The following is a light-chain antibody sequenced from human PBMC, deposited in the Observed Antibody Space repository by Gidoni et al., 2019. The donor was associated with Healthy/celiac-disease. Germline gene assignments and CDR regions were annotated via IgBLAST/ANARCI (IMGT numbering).Light chain of an antibody. CDR3: HSADSSGTYVV. CDR2: KDS. CDR1: ALPKQY. Sequence: SYELTQPPSVSVSPGQTARITCSGDALPKQYAYWYQQKPGQAPVLVIYKDSERPSGIPERFSGSSSGTTVTLTISGVQAEDAADYYCHSADSSGTYVVFGGGTKLTVL. J-gene: IGLJ2*01. V-gene: IGLV3-25*03.